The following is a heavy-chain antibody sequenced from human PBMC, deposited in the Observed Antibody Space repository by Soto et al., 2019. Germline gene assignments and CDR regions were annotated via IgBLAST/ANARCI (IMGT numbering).Heavy chain of an antibody. V-gene: IGHV1-69*02. J-gene: IGHJ4*02. CDR2: INPILSMS. D-gene: IGHD3-10*01. CDR1: GDTFSFYS. CDR3: ATSYGSGYRAFDY. Sequence: QVQLVHSGAEVKRPGSSVKVSCKASGDTFSFYSINWVRQAPGLGLEWMGRINPILSMSNYAQRFQGRVTMTADKSTSTAYMALSSLRSEVTAIFYCATSYGSGYRAFDYWGQGALVTVSS.